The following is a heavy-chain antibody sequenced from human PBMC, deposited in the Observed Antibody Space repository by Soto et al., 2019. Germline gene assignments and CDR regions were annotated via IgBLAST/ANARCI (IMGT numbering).Heavy chain of an antibody. J-gene: IGHJ4*02. CDR3: ARDDSSSWYFDY. D-gene: IGHD6-13*01. V-gene: IGHV1-3*01. Sequence: ASVKVSCKASGYTFTGYAMHWVRQAPGQRLEWMGWINAGNGNTKYSQKFQGRVTITRDTSASTAYMELSSLRSEDTAVYYCARDDSSSWYFDYWGQGTLVTVSS. CDR2: INAGNGNT. CDR1: GYTFTGYA.